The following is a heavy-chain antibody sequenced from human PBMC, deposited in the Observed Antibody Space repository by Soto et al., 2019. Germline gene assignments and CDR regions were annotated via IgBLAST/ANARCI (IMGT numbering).Heavy chain of an antibody. J-gene: IGHJ5*02. CDR3: ARDTDSDYEDWFDP. CDR2: ISAYNGNT. D-gene: IGHD4-17*01. V-gene: IGHV1-18*01. Sequence: ASVKVSCKASGYTFTSYGISWVLQAPGQGLEWMGWISAYNGNTNYAQKLQGRVTMTTDTSTSTAYMELRSLRSDDTAVYYCARDTDSDYEDWFDPWGQGTLVTVSS. CDR1: GYTFTSYG.